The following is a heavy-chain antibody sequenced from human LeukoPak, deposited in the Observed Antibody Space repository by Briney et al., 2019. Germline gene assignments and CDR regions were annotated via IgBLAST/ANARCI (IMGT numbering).Heavy chain of an antibody. CDR3: AREQWLGAFDI. CDR2: IYYSGST. D-gene: IGHD6-19*01. V-gene: IGHV4-59*01. CDR1: GGSISSYY. Sequence: SETLSLTCTVSGGSISSYYWSWIRQPPGKGLEWIGYIYYSGSTNYNPSLKSRVTISEDTSKNQFSLKLSSVTAADTAVYYCAREQWLGAFDIWGQGTMVTVSS. J-gene: IGHJ3*02.